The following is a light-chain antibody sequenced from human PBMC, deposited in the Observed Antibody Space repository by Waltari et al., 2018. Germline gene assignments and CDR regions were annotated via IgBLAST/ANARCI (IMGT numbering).Light chain of an antibody. CDR3: NSRDSSGNHVV. V-gene: IGLV3-19*01. CDR2: VKN. J-gene: IGLJ2*01. CDR1: SLRSYY. Sequence: SSELTQDPAVSVALGQTVRITCQGDSLRSYYASWYQQKPGQAPVLVIYVKNNRPSRIPDRFSGSGSGYTASLTITGAQAEDEAEYYCNSRDSSGNHVVFGGGTKLTVL.